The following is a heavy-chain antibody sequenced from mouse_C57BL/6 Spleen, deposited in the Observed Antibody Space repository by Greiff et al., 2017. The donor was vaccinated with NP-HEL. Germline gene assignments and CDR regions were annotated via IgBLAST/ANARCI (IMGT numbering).Heavy chain of an antibody. CDR2: ISYSGST. CDR3: ARDGYYGSSHWYFDV. CDR1: GYSITSGYD. Sequence: EVQLQESGPGMVKPSQSLSLTCTVTGYSITSGYDWHWIRHFPGNKLEWMGYISYSGSTNYNPSLKSRISITHDTSKNHFFLKLNSVTTEDTATYYCARDGYYGSSHWYFDVWGTGTTVTVSS. V-gene: IGHV3-1*01. D-gene: IGHD1-1*01. J-gene: IGHJ1*03.